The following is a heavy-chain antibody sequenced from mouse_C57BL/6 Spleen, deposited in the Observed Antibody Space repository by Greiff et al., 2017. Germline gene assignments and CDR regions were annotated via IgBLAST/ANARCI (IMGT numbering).Heavy chain of an antibody. CDR2: INPNNGGT. D-gene: IGHD3-3*01. CDR1: GYTFTDYY. CDR3: ASWRKIRAKWYFEG. V-gene: IGHV1-26*01. Sequence: VQLQQSGPELVKPGASVKISCKASGYTFTDYYMNWVKQSPGKSLEWIGDINPNNGGTSYNQKFKGKATLTVDKSSSTAYMELRSLTSEDSAVYYCASWRKIRAKWYFEGWGTGTTVTVAS. J-gene: IGHJ1*03.